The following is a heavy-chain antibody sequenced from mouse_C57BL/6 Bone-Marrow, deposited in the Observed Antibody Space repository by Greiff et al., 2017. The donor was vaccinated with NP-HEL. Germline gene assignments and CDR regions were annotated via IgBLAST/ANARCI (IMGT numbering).Heavy chain of an antibody. Sequence: QVQLQQSGAELARPGASVKLSCKASGYTFTSYGISWVKQRTGQGLEWIGEIYPRSGNTYYNEKFKGKATLTADKSSSTAYMELRSLTSEDSAVYFCARRWLHGFAYWGQGTLVTVSA. CDR1: GYTFTSYG. CDR3: ARRWLHGFAY. D-gene: IGHD2-3*01. J-gene: IGHJ3*01. CDR2: IYPRSGNT. V-gene: IGHV1-81*01.